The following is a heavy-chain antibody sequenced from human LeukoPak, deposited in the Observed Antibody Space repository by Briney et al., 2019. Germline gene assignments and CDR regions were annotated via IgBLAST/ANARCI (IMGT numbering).Heavy chain of an antibody. CDR3: ARGGAGMAYY. CDR2: INSDGSST. Sequence: GGSLRLSCAASGFNFSSYWMHWVRQAPGKGLVWVSRINSDGSSTSYADSMKGRFTISRDNAKNTLYLQMNSLRVEDTAVNYCARGGAGMAYYWGQGTLVTVSS. D-gene: IGHD5-18*01. CDR1: GFNFSSYW. V-gene: IGHV3-74*01. J-gene: IGHJ4*02.